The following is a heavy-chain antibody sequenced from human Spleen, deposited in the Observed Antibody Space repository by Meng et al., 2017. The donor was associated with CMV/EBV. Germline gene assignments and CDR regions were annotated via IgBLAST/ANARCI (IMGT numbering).Heavy chain of an antibody. V-gene: IGHV3-23*01. J-gene: IGHJ4*02. D-gene: IGHD3-3*01. CDR1: SYA. Sequence: SYAMSWVRQAPGKGLEWVSAISGSGGSTYYAESVKGRFTISRDNSKNTLYLQMNSLRAEDTAVYYCAKTYYDFWSGYYTGLTYYFDYWGQGTLVTVSS. CDR2: ISGSGGST. CDR3: AKTYYDFWSGYYTGLTYYFDY.